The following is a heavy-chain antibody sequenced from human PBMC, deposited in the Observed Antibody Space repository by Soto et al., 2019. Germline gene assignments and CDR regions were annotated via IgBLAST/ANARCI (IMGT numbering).Heavy chain of an antibody. CDR2: IIPILGIA. D-gene: IGHD2-2*01. J-gene: IGHJ6*03. CDR1: GGTFSSYT. V-gene: IGHV1-69*02. Sequence: SVKVSCKASGGTFSSYTISWVRQAPGQGLEWMGRIIPILGIANYAQKFQGRVTITADESTSTAYMELSSLRSEDTAVYYCARARCYHYYYYMDVWGKGTTVTVSS. CDR3: ARARCYHYYYYMDV.